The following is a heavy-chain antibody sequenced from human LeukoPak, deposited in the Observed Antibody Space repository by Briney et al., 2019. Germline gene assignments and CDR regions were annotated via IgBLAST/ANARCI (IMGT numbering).Heavy chain of an antibody. CDR1: GFTFSSYG. CDR2: ISYDGSNK. J-gene: IGHJ4*02. D-gene: IGHD3-22*01. V-gene: IGHV3-30*03. Sequence: GGSLRLSCAASGFTFSSYGMHWVRQAPGKGLEWVAVISYDGSNKYYAGSVKGRFTISRDNSKNTLYPQMNSLRAEDTAVYYCASTKQSYYYDSSGYEIRYWGQGTLVTVSS. CDR3: ASTKQSYYYDSSGYEIRY.